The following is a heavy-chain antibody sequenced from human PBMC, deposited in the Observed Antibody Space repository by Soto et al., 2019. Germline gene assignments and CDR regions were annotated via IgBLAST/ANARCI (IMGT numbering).Heavy chain of an antibody. CDR1: GYTFTSYG. CDR3: ARGPAEGVLRYFDWLSRPYYFDY. CDR2: ISAYNGNT. D-gene: IGHD3-9*01. V-gene: IGHV1-18*01. Sequence: QVQLVQSGAEVKKSGASVKVSSKASGYTFTSYGISWVRQAPGQGLEWMGWISAYNGNTNYAQKLQGRVTMTTDTSTSTAYMELRSLRSDDTAVYYCARGPAEGVLRYFDWLSRPYYFDYWGQGTLVTVSS. J-gene: IGHJ4*02.